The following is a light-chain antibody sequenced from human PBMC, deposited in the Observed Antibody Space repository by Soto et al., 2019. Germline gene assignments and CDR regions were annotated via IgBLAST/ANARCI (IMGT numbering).Light chain of an antibody. Sequence: QSVLTQPASVSGSPGQSITISCTGNSSDVGGYNYVSWYQQHPGKAPKLMIYEVSNRPSGVSNRFSGSKSGNTASLTISGLQAEDEADYYCSSYTSSSTRVFGGRTKLTVL. CDR3: SSYTSSSTRV. CDR2: EVS. J-gene: IGLJ2*01. CDR1: SSDVGGYNY. V-gene: IGLV2-14*01.